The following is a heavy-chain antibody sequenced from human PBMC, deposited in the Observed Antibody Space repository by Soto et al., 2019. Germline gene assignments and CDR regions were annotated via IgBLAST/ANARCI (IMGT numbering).Heavy chain of an antibody. Sequence: QVQLQESGPGLVKPSQTLSLTCTVYGGSISSGGYYWSWIRQHPGKGLEWIGYIYYSGSTDYNPSLKSRVTIAVDTSKNQCARKRSSVTAADTAGYYCARDRGTTVVTSYFDYWGQGTLVTVSS. D-gene: IGHD4-17*01. J-gene: IGHJ4*02. CDR1: GGSISSGGYY. CDR3: ARDRGTTVVTSYFDY. CDR2: IYYSGST. V-gene: IGHV4-31*03.